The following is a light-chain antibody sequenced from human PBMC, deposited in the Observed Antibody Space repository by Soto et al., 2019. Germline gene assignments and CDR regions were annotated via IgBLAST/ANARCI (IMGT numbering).Light chain of an antibody. CDR2: GAS. CDR1: QSVSSSY. CDR3: QQRSSWPWP. Sequence: EIVLTQSPGTLSLSPCERATLSCRASQSVSSSYLAWYQQKPGPAPRLLIHGASSRATGIPDRFSGSGSGTDYPLTIPNLEPEDFAIYYCQQRSSWPWPFGQGTKVDIK. V-gene: IGKV3D-20*02. J-gene: IGKJ1*01.